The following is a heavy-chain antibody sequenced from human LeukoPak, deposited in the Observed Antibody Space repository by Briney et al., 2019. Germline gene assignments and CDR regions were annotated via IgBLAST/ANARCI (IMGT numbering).Heavy chain of an antibody. CDR1: GFTFSSYA. V-gene: IGHV3-30*18. J-gene: IGHJ4*02. Sequence: GGSLRLSCAASGFTFSSYAMSWVRQAPGKGLEWVAVISYDGSNKYYADSVKGRFTISRDNSKNTLYLQMNSLRAEDTAVYYCAKSGGYDFWSGYDWGQGTLVTVSS. CDR2: ISYDGSNK. D-gene: IGHD3-3*01. CDR3: AKSGGYDFWSGYD.